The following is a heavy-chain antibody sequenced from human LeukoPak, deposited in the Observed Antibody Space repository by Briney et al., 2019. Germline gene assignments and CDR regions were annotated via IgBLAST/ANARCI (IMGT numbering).Heavy chain of an antibody. Sequence: PSETLSLTCTVSGGSISSSSYYWGWIRQPPGKGLEWIGSIYYSGSTYHNPSLKSRVTISVDTSKNQFSLKLSSVTAADTAIYYCARDGRAGSLFAYWGQGTLVTVSS. D-gene: IGHD6-19*01. CDR1: GGSISSSSYY. CDR2: IYYSGST. CDR3: ARDGRAGSLFAY. J-gene: IGHJ4*02. V-gene: IGHV4-39*07.